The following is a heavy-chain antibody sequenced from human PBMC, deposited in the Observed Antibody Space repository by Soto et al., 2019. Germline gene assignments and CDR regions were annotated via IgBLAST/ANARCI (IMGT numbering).Heavy chain of an antibody. D-gene: IGHD3-10*01. CDR3: ARDGGSGSYYNSRLFDY. V-gene: IGHV4-4*02. CDR1: GGSISSSNW. Sequence: PSETLSLTCAVSGGSISSSNWWSWVRQPPGKGLEWIGEIYHSGSTNYNPSLKSRVTISVDKSKNQFSLKLSSVTAADTAVYYCARDGGSGSYYNSRLFDYWGQGTLVTVSS. CDR2: IYHSGST. J-gene: IGHJ4*02.